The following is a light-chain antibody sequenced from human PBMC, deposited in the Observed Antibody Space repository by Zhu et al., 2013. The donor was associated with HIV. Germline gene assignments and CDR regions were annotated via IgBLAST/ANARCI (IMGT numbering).Light chain of an antibody. Sequence: IVMTQSPDSLPVSLGERATINCKSSQSVLYSSNNKNYLAWYQQRPGQPPKLLIYWASSRESGVPDRFSGSGSGTEFTLTISRLQSDDFATFYCQQYFNYPYTFGPGTKLEI. J-gene: IGKJ2*01. CDR3: QQYFNYPYT. CDR2: WAS. CDR1: QSVLYSSNNKNY. V-gene: IGKV4-1*01.